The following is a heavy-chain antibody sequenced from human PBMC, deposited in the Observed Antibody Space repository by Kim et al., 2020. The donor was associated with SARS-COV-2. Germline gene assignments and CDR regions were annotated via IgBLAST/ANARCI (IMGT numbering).Heavy chain of an antibody. CDR2: ISGNGDST. CDR3: AKGVSR. CDR1: GFTFSSYA. V-gene: IGHV3-23*01. J-gene: IGHJ4*02. Sequence: GGSLRLSCAASGFTFSSYAISWVRQAPGKGLEWVSTISGNGDSTYYADSVRGQFTISRDESKNTLYLQMNSLRADDTAVYYCAKGVSRWGRGTLVTVSA.